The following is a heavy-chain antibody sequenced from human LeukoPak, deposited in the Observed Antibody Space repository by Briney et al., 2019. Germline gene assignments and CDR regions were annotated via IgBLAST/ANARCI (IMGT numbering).Heavy chain of an antibody. V-gene: IGHV4-38-2*01. CDR3: ARLASIAAAADWYFDI. D-gene: IGHD6-13*01. CDR2: IFHSGTT. CDR1: GYSISGGYY. J-gene: IGHJ2*01. Sequence: SETLSLTCAVSGYSISGGYYWGWIRQPPGNGLEWIGSIFHSGTTYYNPSLRSRVTISVDTSKSQFSLKLTSVTAADTAVYYCARLASIAAAADWYFDIWGRGTLVTVSS.